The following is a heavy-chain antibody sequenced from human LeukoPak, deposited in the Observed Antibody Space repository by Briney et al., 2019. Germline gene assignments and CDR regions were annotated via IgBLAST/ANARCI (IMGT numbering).Heavy chain of an antibody. V-gene: IGHV4-61*02. Sequence: SETLSLTCTVSGGSISSGSYYWSWIRQPAGKGLEWIGRIYTSGSTNYNPSLKSRVTISVDTSKNQFSLKLSSVTAADTAVYYCARDLGRWLPAFDYWGQGTLVTVSS. D-gene: IGHD5-24*01. CDR3: ARDLGRWLPAFDY. J-gene: IGHJ4*02. CDR2: IYTSGST. CDR1: GGSISSGSYY.